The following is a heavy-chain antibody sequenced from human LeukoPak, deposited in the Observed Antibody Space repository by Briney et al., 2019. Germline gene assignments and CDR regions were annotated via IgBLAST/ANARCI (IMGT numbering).Heavy chain of an antibody. D-gene: IGHD1-1*01. Sequence: SETLSLTCAVYGGSLSGYYWSWIRQPPGKGLEWIGEISHSVSTSYNPSLKSRVTISVDTPKNQFSLNLKSVTAADTAVYYCATQRDGYPSWFDPWGQGTLVTVSS. V-gene: IGHV4-34*01. CDR3: ATQRDGYPSWFDP. CDR1: GGSLSGYY. CDR2: ISHSVST. J-gene: IGHJ5*02.